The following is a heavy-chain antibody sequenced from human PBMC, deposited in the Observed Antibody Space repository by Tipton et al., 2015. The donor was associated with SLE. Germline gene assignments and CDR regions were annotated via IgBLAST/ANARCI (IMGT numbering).Heavy chain of an antibody. V-gene: IGHV4-4*09. J-gene: IGHJ3*02. CDR1: GGSISSYY. Sequence: TLSLTCTVSGGSISSYYWSWIRQPPGKGLEWIGYIYTSGSTNYNPSLKSRVTISVDTSKNQFSLKLSSVTAADTAVYYCARSSYSGEGAFDIRGQGTTVTVSS. CDR2: IYTSGST. CDR3: ARSSYSGEGAFDI. D-gene: IGHD3-10*01.